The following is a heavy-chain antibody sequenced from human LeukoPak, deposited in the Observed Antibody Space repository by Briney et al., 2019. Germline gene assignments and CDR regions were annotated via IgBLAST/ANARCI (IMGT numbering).Heavy chain of an antibody. D-gene: IGHD6-13*01. CDR2: INHSGST. CDR3: ARGVWYYYYYYYYMDV. J-gene: IGHJ6*03. V-gene: IGHV4-34*01. CDR1: GGSFIGYY. Sequence: SETLSLTCAVYGGSFIGYYWSWIRQPPGKGLEWIGEINHSGSTNYNPSLKSRVTISVDTSKNQFSLKLSSVTAADTAVYYCARGVWYYYYYYYYMDVWGKGTTVTVSS.